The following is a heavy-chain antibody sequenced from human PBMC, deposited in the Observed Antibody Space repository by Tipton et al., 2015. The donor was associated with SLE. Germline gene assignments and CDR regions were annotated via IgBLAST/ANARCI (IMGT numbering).Heavy chain of an antibody. D-gene: IGHD1/OR15-1a*01. Sequence: SLRLSCATSGFTFSSYALSWVRRAAGKGLEWVSAISGGGGSTYYADFVKGRFSISSDKSKKTLFLQMNSLRVDDTATYYCAKFEKTTDFYLDSWGQGTLVSXSS. CDR1: GFTFSSYA. J-gene: IGHJ4*02. V-gene: IGHV3-23*01. CDR3: AKFEKTTDFYLDS. CDR2: ISGGGGST.